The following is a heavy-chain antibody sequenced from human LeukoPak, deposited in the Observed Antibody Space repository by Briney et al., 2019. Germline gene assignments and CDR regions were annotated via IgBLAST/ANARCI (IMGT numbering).Heavy chain of an antibody. CDR1: GFTFNTYW. V-gene: IGHV3-74*01. D-gene: IGHD3-10*01. CDR3: AGVLGVRDLAYFDY. Sequence: VGSLRLSCAASGFTFNTYWMHWVRQAPGKGLVWVSRIRSDGSSTSYADSVRGRFTISRDNAKNTLYLQMNSLRAEDTAVYYCAGVLGVRDLAYFDYWGHGTLVTVSS. CDR2: IRSDGSST. J-gene: IGHJ4*01.